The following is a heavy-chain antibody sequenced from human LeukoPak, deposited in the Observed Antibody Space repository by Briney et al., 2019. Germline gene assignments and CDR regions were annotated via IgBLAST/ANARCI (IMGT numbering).Heavy chain of an antibody. J-gene: IGHJ6*03. V-gene: IGHV4-34*01. CDR3: ARPKIAAAGTGRYYYYYMDV. D-gene: IGHD6-13*01. Sequence: SETLSLTCAVYGGSFSGYYWSWIRQPPGKGLEWIGEINHSGSTNYNPPLKSRVTISVDTSKNQFSLKLSSVTAADTAVYYCARPKIAAAGTGRYYYYYMDVWGKGTTVTISS. CDR2: INHSGST. CDR1: GGSFSGYY.